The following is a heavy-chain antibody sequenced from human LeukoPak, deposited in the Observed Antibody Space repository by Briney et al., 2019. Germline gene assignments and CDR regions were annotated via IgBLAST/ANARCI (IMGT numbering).Heavy chain of an antibody. Sequence: GGSLRLSCAASGFTFSSYWMGWVRQAPGKGLEWVVNIKQDGSGKYYVDSVKGRFTISRINAKNSLYLQMNSLRAEDTAVYYCARGEYSSSSTVDYWGQGTLVTVSA. D-gene: IGHD6-6*01. V-gene: IGHV3-7*01. CDR3: ARGEYSSSSTVDY. CDR2: IKQDGSGK. CDR1: GFTFSSYW. J-gene: IGHJ4*02.